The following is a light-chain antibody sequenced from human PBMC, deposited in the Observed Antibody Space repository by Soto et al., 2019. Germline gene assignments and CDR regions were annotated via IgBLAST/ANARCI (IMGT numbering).Light chain of an antibody. CDR3: QQYEDLPRT. V-gene: IGKV1-33*01. J-gene: IGKJ5*01. CDR1: EDINKR. CDR2: EAS. Sequence: DIPMTQLPSSLSASVGDRVTITCQASEDINKRLCWYQQKPGKAPKLLIYEASNVETGVPSRFSGSGSGTDFTFTINSLQPDDIATYYCQQYEDLPRTFGQGTRLEIK.